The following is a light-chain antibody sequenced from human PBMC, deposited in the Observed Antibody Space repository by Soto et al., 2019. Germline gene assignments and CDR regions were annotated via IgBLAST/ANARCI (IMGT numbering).Light chain of an antibody. CDR1: QSVSSW. J-gene: IGKJ3*01. CDR2: DAS. Sequence: DIQMTQSPSTLSASVGDRVTITCRASQSVSSWLAWYQQKPGKAPKLLIYDASSLESGVPSRFSGSVSGTEFTLTISSLQPDDFATYYCQHYKSYFFTFGPGTKVEIK. CDR3: QHYKSYFFT. V-gene: IGKV1-5*01.